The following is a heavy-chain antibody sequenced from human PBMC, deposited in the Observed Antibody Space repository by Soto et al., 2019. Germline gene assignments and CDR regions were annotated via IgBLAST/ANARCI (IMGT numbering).Heavy chain of an antibody. Sequence: GASVKVSCKVSGYTLTELSMHWVRQAPGKGLEWMGGFDPEDGETIYAQKFQGRVTMTEDTSTDTAYMELSSLRSEDTAVYYCATDQRFLEWPTFDPWGQGTLVTVSS. CDR1: GYTLTELS. J-gene: IGHJ5*02. V-gene: IGHV1-24*01. D-gene: IGHD3-3*01. CDR2: FDPEDGET. CDR3: ATDQRFLEWPTFDP.